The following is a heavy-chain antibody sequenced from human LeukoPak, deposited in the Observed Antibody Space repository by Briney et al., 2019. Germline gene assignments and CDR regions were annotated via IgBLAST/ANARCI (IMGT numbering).Heavy chain of an antibody. D-gene: IGHD2-2*01. CDR2: IYTSGST. CDR3: ARDCSSISCSPGVRAFDI. CDR1: GGSISSGSYY. V-gene: IGHV4-61*02. J-gene: IGHJ3*02. Sequence: PSQTLSLTCTVSGGSISSGSYYWSWIRQPAGKGLEWIGRIYTSGSTNYNPSLKSRVTISVDTSKNQFSLKLSSVTAADTAVYYCARDCSSISCSPGVRAFDIWGQGTMVTVSS.